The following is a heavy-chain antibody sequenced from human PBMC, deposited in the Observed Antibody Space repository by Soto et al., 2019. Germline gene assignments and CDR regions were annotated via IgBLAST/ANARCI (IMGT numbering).Heavy chain of an antibody. CDR1: GGSISSFNYF. V-gene: IGHV4-39*01. Sequence: QLQLQESGPGLVKPSETLSLTCTVSGGSISSFNYFWCWIRQPPGKGLEWIGSLYYSGNTYYNPSLQSRVTISVDTSKKQCTLTLRSVTAADTAVYYCARGGGRTFNWFDPWGQGTLVTVSP. CDR3: ARGGGRTFNWFDP. D-gene: IGHD2-15*01. J-gene: IGHJ5*02. CDR2: LYYSGNT.